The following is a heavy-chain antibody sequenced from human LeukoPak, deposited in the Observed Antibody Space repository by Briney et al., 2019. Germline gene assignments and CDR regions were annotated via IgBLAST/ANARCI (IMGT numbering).Heavy chain of an antibody. J-gene: IGHJ5*02. Sequence: ASVKVSCKASGYTFTGYYMHWVRQAPGQGLEWMGWINPNSGGTNYAQKFQGRVTMTRDTSISTAYMELSRLRSDDTAVYYCARDLGIVYHDWVGAWGQGTLVTVSS. V-gene: IGHV1-2*02. D-gene: IGHD3-22*01. CDR1: GYTFTGYY. CDR2: INPNSGGT. CDR3: ARDLGIVYHDWVGA.